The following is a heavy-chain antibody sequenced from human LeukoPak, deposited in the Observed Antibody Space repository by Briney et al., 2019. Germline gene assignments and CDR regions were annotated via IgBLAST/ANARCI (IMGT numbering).Heavy chain of an antibody. J-gene: IGHJ4*02. V-gene: IGHV3-21*01. D-gene: IGHD2-8*01. CDR2: ISSSSSYI. CDR3: ASTYCTNGVCYGSGPDY. Sequence: PGGSLRLSCAASGFTFSSYSMNWVRQAPGKGLEWVSSISSSSSYIYYADSVKGRFTISRDNAKNSLYLQMNSLRAEDTAVYYCASTYCTNGVCYGSGPDYWGQGTLVTVSS. CDR1: GFTFSSYS.